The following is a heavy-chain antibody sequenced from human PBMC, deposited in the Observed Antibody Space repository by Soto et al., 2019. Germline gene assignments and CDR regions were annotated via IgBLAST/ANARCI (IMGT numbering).Heavy chain of an antibody. Sequence: SVKVSCKASGYIFGNYDISWVRQGTGQGLEWMGWMNPNSGKGGYAQKFQGRVTMTRDTSTSTAYMELSSLTSDDTAIYYCARMATSGTLNWFDPWGQGTLVTVSS. CDR3: ARMATSGTLNWFDP. CDR1: GYIFGNYD. V-gene: IGHV1-8*01. J-gene: IGHJ5*02. CDR2: MNPNSGKG.